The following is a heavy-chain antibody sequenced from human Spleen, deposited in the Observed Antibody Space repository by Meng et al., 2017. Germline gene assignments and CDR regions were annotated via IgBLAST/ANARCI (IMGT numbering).Heavy chain of an antibody. J-gene: IGHJ4*02. CDR1: GYTFTSHY. D-gene: IGHD3-10*01. CDR3: ASSHMVRGYYFDD. Sequence: ASVKVSCKASGYTFTSHYMHWVRQAPGQGLEWMGIINPSGGSTSYAQKFQGRVTMTRDTSTSTVYMELSSLRSEDTAVYYCASSHMVRGYYFDDWGQGTLVTVSS. CDR2: INPSGGST. V-gene: IGHV1-46*01.